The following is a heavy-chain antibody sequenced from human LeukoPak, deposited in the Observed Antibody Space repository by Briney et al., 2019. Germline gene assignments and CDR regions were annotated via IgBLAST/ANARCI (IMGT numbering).Heavy chain of an antibody. V-gene: IGHV3-7*01. Sequence: PGGCLRLSCAASGFTFSSYWMSWVRQALGKGLEWVANIKKDGSEKYYVDSVKGRFTISRDNAKNSLYLQMNSLRAEDTAVYYCARERARMVRGDDYWGQGTLVTVSS. CDR3: ARERARMVRGDDY. J-gene: IGHJ4*02. CDR2: IKKDGSEK. D-gene: IGHD3-10*01. CDR1: GFTFSSYW.